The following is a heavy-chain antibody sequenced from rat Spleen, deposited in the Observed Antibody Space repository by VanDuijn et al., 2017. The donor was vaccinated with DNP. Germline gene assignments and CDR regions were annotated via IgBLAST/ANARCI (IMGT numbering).Heavy chain of an antibody. CDR3: ARHNYNFDY. CDR1: GFTFSDYG. J-gene: IGHJ2*01. CDR2: ISPTGDNT. V-gene: IGHV5-19*01. Sequence: EARLVGSGAGLVQPGRSLKLSCAASGFTFSDYGFHWFRQAPTKGLEWVASISPTGDNTFYSDPVRGRFTVSRDNAESRLYLQLNSLKSEDTATYYCARHNYNFDYWGQGVMVTVSS. D-gene: IGHD1-10*01.